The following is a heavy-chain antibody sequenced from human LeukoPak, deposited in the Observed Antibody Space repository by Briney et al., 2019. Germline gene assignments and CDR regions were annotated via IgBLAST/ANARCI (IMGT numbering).Heavy chain of an antibody. CDR2: IIPIFGTA. Sequence: SVKVSCKASGGTFSSYAISWVRQAPGQGLEWMGGIIPIFGTANYAQKFQGRVTITADESTSTAYMELSSLRSEDTAVYYCASSPYSSSWVEYLQHWGQGTLVTVSS. CDR3: ASSPYSSSWVEYLQH. D-gene: IGHD6-13*01. V-gene: IGHV1-69*13. CDR1: GGTFSSYA. J-gene: IGHJ1*01.